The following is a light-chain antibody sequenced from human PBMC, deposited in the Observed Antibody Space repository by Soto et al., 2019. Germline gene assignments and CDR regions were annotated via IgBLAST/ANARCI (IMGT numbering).Light chain of an antibody. Sequence: QSALTQPRSVSGSLGQSVTISCSGTSHNFGGFNFVSWYQHPPTTPPQLIIYDDTKPPSVVADRFSASKSGTTASLTISGRSADDAADYYCSSYVAGDILLFGGGTKLTVL. V-gene: IGLV2-11*01. CDR1: SHNFGGFNF. J-gene: IGLJ2*01. CDR3: SSYVAGDILL. CDR2: DDT.